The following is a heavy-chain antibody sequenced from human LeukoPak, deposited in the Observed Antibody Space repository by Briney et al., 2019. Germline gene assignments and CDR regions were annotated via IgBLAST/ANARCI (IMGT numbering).Heavy chain of an antibody. Sequence: SETLSLTCTVSGYSISSGYYWGWIRQPPGKGLEWIGSIYHSGSTYYNPPLKSRVTISVDTSKNQFSLKLSSVTAADTAVYYCARAGSSGLPGYNWFDPWGQGTLVTVSS. D-gene: IGHD3-22*01. J-gene: IGHJ5*02. CDR1: GYSISSGYY. CDR2: IYHSGST. CDR3: ARAGSSGLPGYNWFDP. V-gene: IGHV4-38-2*02.